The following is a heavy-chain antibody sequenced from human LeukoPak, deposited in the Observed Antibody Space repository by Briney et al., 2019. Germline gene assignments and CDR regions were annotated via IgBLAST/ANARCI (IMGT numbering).Heavy chain of an antibody. D-gene: IGHD6-6*01. CDR2: INHSGST. J-gene: IGHJ4*02. CDR3: ARPPRHYSSSSGGIDY. Sequence: SETLSLTCAVYGGSFSGYYWSWIRQPPGKGLEWIGEINHSGSTNYNPSLKSRVTISVDTSKNQFSLKVSSVTAADTAVYYCARPPRHYSSSSGGIDYWGQGTLVTVSS. V-gene: IGHV4-34*01. CDR1: GGSFSGYY.